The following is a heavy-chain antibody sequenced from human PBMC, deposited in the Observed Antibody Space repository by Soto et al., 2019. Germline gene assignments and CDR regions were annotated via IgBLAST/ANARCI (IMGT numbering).Heavy chain of an antibody. CDR1: GFTFISYG. V-gene: IGHV3-33*01. D-gene: IGHD2-21*02. Sequence: GGSLRLSCAASGFTFISYGMHWVRQAPGKGLEWVAVIWYDGSNKYYADSVKGRFTISRDNSKNTLYLQMNSLRAEDTAVYYCARGHSGYDPLTYCGGDCYSSLFDYWGQGTLVTVSS. CDR3: ARGHSGYDPLTYCGGDCYSSLFDY. J-gene: IGHJ4*02. CDR2: IWYDGSNK.